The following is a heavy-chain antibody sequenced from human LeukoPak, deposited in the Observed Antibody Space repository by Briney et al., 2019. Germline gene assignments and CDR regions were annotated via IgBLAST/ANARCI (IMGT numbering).Heavy chain of an antibody. CDR2: IKQDGSEK. D-gene: IGHD3-22*01. V-gene: IGHV3-7*01. CDR1: GFTFSSYW. J-gene: IGHJ4*02. CDR3: ARDPLAYYYDSSGYYFDY. Sequence: GGSLRLSCAASGFTFSSYWMSWVRQAPGKGLEWVANIKQDGSEKYYVDSVKGRFTISRDNAKNSLYLQMNSLRAVDTAVYYCARDPLAYYYDSSGYYFDYWGQGTLVTVSS.